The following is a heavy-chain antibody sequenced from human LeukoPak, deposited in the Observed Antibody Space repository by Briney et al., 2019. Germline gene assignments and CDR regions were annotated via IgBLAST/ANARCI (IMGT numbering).Heavy chain of an antibody. D-gene: IGHD6-13*01. CDR2: ISYDGSNK. V-gene: IGHV3-30*18. CDR1: GFTVSSNY. CDR3: AKDFAAAGTSTDY. J-gene: IGHJ4*02. Sequence: GGSLRLSCAASGFTVSSNYMSWVRQAPGKGLEWVAVISYDGSNKYYADSVKGRFTISRDNSKNTLYLQMNSLRAEDTAVYYCAKDFAAAGTSTDYWGQGTLVTVSS.